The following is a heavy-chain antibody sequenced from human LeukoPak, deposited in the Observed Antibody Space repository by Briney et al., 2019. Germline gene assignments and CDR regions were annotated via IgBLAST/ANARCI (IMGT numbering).Heavy chain of an antibody. Sequence: SETLSLTCTVSGGSISSGGYYWTWIRQPAGKGLEWIGRIYSSGSTNYSPSLKSRVTISIDTSKNQFSLRLSSVTAADTAVYYCVRGGELADYWGQGTLVTVSS. CDR2: IYSSGST. D-gene: IGHD1-7*01. V-gene: IGHV4-61*02. CDR1: GGSISSGGYY. J-gene: IGHJ4*02. CDR3: VRGGELADY.